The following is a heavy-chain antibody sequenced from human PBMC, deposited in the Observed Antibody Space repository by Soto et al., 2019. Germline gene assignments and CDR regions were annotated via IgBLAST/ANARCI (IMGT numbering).Heavy chain of an antibody. V-gene: IGHV4-34*01. J-gene: IGHJ4*02. CDR1: GQSFSGHY. CDR3: ARGSGIVALPGELEDVNYDY. CDR2: INESGST. D-gene: IGHD1-1*01. Sequence: QVQLQQWGAGLVKPSETLSLSCAVYGQSFSGHYWAWIRQPPGKGLEWIGEINESGSTYYNPSLKSRVTIATDTSKKQFSLKLSSVSAADTAAYFCARGSGIVALPGELEDVNYDYWGQGTLVNVSS.